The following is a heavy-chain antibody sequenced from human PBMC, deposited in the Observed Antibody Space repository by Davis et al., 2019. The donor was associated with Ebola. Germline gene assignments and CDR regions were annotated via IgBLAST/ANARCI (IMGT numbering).Heavy chain of an antibody. CDR2: MWYDGSRQ. D-gene: IGHD1-26*01. J-gene: IGHJ4*02. CDR3: ARDTWYSGDDNGGD. CDR1: GFIFSKYG. V-gene: IGHV3-33*01. Sequence: GESLKISCAASGFIFSKYGMHWVRQAPGKGLEWVALMWYDGSRQYYADSVKGRFTVSRDNSRNILYLQMNSLRAEDTAVYYCARDTWYSGDDNGGDWGQGTPVTVSS.